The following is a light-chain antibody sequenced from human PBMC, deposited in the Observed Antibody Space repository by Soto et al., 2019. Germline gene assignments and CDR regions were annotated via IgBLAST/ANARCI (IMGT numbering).Light chain of an antibody. CDR2: DAS. V-gene: IGKV3-15*01. Sequence: EVVVTQSKATLSGSPGERATLSCTASEIVGRHLAWYHQKPGQAPKLLIFDASTRATGVPARFSGSGSGTEFTLTVSSLQSEDIAVYFCQQYNNWPPNFGQGTRLEIK. CDR1: EIVGRH. J-gene: IGKJ5*01. CDR3: QQYNNWPPN.